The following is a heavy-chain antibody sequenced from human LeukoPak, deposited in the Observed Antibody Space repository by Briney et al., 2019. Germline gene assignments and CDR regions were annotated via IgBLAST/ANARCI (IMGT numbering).Heavy chain of an antibody. J-gene: IGHJ4*02. CDR3: ARGGVATYDY. CDR2: IYYSGST. Sequence: SETLSLTCAVYGGSFSGYYWSWIRQPPGKGLEWIGYIYYSGSTNYNPSLKSRVTISVDTSKNQFSLKLSSVTAADTAVYYCARGGVATYDYWGQGTLVTVSS. D-gene: IGHD5-12*01. CDR1: GGSFSGYY. V-gene: IGHV4-59*01.